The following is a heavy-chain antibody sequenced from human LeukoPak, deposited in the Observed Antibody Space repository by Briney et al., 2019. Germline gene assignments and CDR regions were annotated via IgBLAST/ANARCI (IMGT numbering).Heavy chain of an antibody. CDR1: AFTFSSYG. V-gene: IGHV3-33*01. CDR3: ARESRMGRGVDLQPFDY. J-gene: IGHJ4*02. D-gene: IGHD3-10*01. CDR2: IWFDGSNK. Sequence: GGSLRLSCAASAFTFSSYGMHWVRQAPGKGLEWVAVIWFDGSNKYYADSVKGRFTISRDNSKNTLYLEMNSLRAEDTAVYYCARESRMGRGVDLQPFDYWGQGTLVTVPS.